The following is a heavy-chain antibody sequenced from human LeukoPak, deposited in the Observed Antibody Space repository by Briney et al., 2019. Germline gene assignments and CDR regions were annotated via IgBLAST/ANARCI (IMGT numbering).Heavy chain of an antibody. V-gene: IGHV1-2*02. CDR2: INPNSGGT. Sequence: ASVTVSCKASGYTFTGYYMHWVRQAPGRGLEWMGWINPNSGGTNYAQKFQGRVTMTRDTSISTAYMELSRLRSDDTAVYYCAREEEQWLVCDYWGQGTLVTVSS. CDR1: GYTFTGYY. D-gene: IGHD6-19*01. J-gene: IGHJ4*02. CDR3: AREEEQWLVCDY.